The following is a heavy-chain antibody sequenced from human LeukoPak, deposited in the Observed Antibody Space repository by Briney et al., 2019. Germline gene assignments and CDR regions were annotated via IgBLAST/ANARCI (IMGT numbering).Heavy chain of an antibody. V-gene: IGHV3-23*01. Sequence: GGSLRLSCAVSGITLSNYGMSWVRQAPGKGLEWVAGLSGSGGGTNYADSVQGRFTISRDNPTNTLYLQMNSLRAEDTAVYFCAKRGVVIRVFLVGFHKEAYYFDSWGQGALVTVSS. D-gene: IGHD3-10*01. CDR1: GITLSNYG. CDR2: LSGSGGGT. J-gene: IGHJ4*02. CDR3: AKRGVVIRVFLVGFHKEAYYFDS.